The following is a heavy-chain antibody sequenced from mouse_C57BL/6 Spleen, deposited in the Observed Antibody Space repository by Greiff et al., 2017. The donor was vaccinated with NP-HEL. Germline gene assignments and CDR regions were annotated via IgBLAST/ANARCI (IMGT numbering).Heavy chain of an antibody. CDR1: GFNIKNTY. V-gene: IGHV14-3*01. CDR2: IDPANGNT. J-gene: IGHJ2*01. CDR3: ARGYYGSRYYFDY. D-gene: IGHD1-1*01. Sequence: EVQRVESVAELVRPGASVKLSCTASGFNIKNTYMHWVKQRPEQGLEWIGRIDPANGNTKYAPKFQGKATITADTSSNTAYLQLSSLTSEDTAIYYCARGYYGSRYYFDYWGQGTTLTVSS.